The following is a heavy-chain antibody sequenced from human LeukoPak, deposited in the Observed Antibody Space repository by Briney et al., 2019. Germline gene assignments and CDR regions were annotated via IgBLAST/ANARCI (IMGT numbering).Heavy chain of an antibody. J-gene: IGHJ3*02. CDR1: GGSISSSSYY. Sequence: PSETLSLTCTVSGGSISSSSYYWGWIRQPPGKGLEWIGSIYYSGSTYYNPSLKSRVTISVDTSKNQFSLKLSSVTAADTAVYYCARDNYGSGEGHAFDIWGQGTMVTVSS. V-gene: IGHV4-39*07. D-gene: IGHD3-10*01. CDR2: IYYSGST. CDR3: ARDNYGSGEGHAFDI.